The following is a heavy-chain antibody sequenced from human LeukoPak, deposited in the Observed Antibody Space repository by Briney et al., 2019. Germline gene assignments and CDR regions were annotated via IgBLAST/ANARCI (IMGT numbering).Heavy chain of an antibody. J-gene: IGHJ3*02. Sequence: ASVKVSCKVSGYTLTELSMHWVRQAPGKGLEWMGGFDPEDGETIYAQKFQGRVTMTEDTSTDTAYMELSSLRSEDTAVYYCATDGNGDYGLRGAFDIWGQGTMVTVSS. CDR1: GYTLTELS. CDR3: ATDGNGDYGLRGAFDI. D-gene: IGHD4-17*01. V-gene: IGHV1-24*01. CDR2: FDPEDGET.